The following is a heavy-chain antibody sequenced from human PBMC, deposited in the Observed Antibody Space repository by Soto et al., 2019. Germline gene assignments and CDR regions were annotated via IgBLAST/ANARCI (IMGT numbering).Heavy chain of an antibody. J-gene: IGHJ4*02. D-gene: IGHD3-16*01. V-gene: IGHV3-23*01. CDR3: VSWVSAHFDY. Sequence: VGSLRLSCVVSRYTFKSHGLSWVRQAPGKGLEWVSTIDSTGANTHYADSVRGRFTISRDNSRNTLHLQMHDLRADDTALYYCVSWVSAHFDYWGQGTLVTVSS. CDR1: RYTFKSHG. CDR2: IDSTGANT.